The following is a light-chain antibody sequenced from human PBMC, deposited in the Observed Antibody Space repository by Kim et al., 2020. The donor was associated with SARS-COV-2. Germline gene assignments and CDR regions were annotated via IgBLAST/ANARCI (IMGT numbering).Light chain of an antibody. V-gene: IGLV3-1*01. Sequence: SYELTQPPSLSVSPGQTASITCSGDKLRSSFVCWYQQRPGQSPVLVIYQDTKRPSGIPDRFSGSNSGNTATLPISGTQPLDEADYYCQAWDSDTGVFGTGTKVTVL. CDR1: KLRSSF. CDR3: QAWDSDTGV. J-gene: IGLJ1*01. CDR2: QDT.